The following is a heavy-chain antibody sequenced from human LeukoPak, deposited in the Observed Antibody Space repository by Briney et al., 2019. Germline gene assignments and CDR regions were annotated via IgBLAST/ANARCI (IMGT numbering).Heavy chain of an antibody. J-gene: IGHJ4*02. CDR3: ARDAGASSGSDVGELDS. Sequence: PGGTLRLSCAASGFTFRDYHMHWVRQPPGKGLEWVAVISYDGSITNYATSVNGRFTVSHHTPKNTLYLQMDSLSAEDTAVYYCARDAGASSGSDVGELDSWGQGTPVTVSS. V-gene: IGHV3-30*03. D-gene: IGHD5-12*01. CDR1: GFTFRDYH. CDR2: ISYDGSIT.